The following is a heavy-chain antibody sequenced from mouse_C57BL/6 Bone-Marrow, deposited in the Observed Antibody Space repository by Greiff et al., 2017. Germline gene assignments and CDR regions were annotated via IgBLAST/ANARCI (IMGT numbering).Heavy chain of an antibody. J-gene: IGHJ4*01. Sequence: QVQLQQSGAELVKPGASVKLSCKASGYTFTSYWMHWVKQRPGQGLEWIGMIHPNSGSTNYNEKFKSKATLTVDKSSSTAYMQLSSLTSEDSAVYYCARGTDLYAMDYWGQGTSVTVSS. V-gene: IGHV1-64*01. CDR3: ARGTDLYAMDY. D-gene: IGHD3-3*01. CDR2: IHPNSGST. CDR1: GYTFTSYW.